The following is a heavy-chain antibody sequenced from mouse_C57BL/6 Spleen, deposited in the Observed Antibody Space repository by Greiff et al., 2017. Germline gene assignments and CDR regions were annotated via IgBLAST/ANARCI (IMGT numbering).Heavy chain of an antibody. V-gene: IGHV1-81*01. J-gene: IGHJ4*01. CDR1: GYTFTSYG. CDR2: IYPRSGNT. D-gene: IGHD2-1*01. CDR3: ARGGGGNYDYAMDY. Sequence: QVQLQQSGAELARPGASVKLSCKASGYTFTSYGISWVKQRTGPGLEWIGEIYPRSGNTYYNEKFKGKATLTADKSSSTAYMELRSLTSEDSAVYFCARGGGGNYDYAMDYWGQGTSVTVSS.